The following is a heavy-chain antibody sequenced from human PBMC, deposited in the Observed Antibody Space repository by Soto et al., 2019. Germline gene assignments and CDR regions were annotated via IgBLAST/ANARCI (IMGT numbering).Heavy chain of an antibody. CDR3: AREVRFLEWSPIDY. CDR2: ISSSSSTI. J-gene: IGHJ4*02. V-gene: IGHV3-48*01. D-gene: IGHD3-3*01. Sequence: GGSLRLSCAASGFTFSSYSMNWVRQAPGKGLEWVSYISSSSSTIYYADSVKGRFTISRDNAKNSLYLQMNSLRAEDTAVYYCAREVRFLEWSPIDYWGQGTLVTVSS. CDR1: GFTFSSYS.